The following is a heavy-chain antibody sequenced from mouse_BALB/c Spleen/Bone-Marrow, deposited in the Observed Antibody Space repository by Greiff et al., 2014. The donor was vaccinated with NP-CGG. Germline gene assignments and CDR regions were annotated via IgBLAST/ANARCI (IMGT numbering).Heavy chain of an antibody. Sequence: VQLKQSGAEFVKPGASVKLSCTASGFNIKDTYMHWVKRRPEQGLEWIGRIDPANDNTKYDPKFQGKATITADTSSNTAYLPLSSLTSEDTAVYYCARADGYYAWFAYWGQGTLVTVSA. CDR3: ARADGYYAWFAY. CDR2: IDPANDNT. CDR1: GFNIKDTY. J-gene: IGHJ3*01. D-gene: IGHD2-3*01. V-gene: IGHV14-3*02.